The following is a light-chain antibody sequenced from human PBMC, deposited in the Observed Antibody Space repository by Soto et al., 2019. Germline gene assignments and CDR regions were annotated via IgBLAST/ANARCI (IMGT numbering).Light chain of an antibody. CDR1: QSVGKY. V-gene: IGKV3-20*01. CDR2: RAS. Sequence: EIVMTQSPATLSLSPWEIATLSCRASQSVGKYLVWYQQKPGQAPKVLIYRASSRATGIPDRFSGSGSGTDFTLTISRLEPEDFAVYYCQQYGSSPLTFGGGTKVDIK. CDR3: QQYGSSPLT. J-gene: IGKJ4*01.